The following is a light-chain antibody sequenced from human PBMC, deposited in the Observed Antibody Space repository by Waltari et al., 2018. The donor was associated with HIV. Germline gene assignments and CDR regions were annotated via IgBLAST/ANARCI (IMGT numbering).Light chain of an antibody. CDR1: SSNIGAGYD. J-gene: IGLJ3*02. CDR3: CSYGGSSNWV. CDR2: GNN. V-gene: IGLV1-40*01. Sequence: QSVLTQPPSVSGAPGQRVTISCTGSSSNIGAGYDVNWYQQFPGTAPRLLIHGNNNRPSGVSDRFSGSKSGTSASLAITGLQAEDEADYYCCSYGGSSNWVFGGGTKLTVL.